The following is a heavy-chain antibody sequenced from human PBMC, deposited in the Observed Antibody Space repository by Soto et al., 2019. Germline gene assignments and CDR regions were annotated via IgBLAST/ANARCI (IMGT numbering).Heavy chain of an antibody. V-gene: IGHV4-30-4*01. CDR2: IYYSGST. Sequence: QVQLQESGPGLVKPSQTLSLTCTVSGGSISSGDYYWSWIRQPPGKGLEWIGYIYYSGSTYYNPSLKSRVTISVDTSKNQFSLKLSSVTAADTAVYYCARVHYYGSGTESNWFDPWGQGTLVTVSS. CDR3: ARVHYYGSGTESNWFDP. D-gene: IGHD3-10*01. J-gene: IGHJ5*02. CDR1: GGSISSGDYY.